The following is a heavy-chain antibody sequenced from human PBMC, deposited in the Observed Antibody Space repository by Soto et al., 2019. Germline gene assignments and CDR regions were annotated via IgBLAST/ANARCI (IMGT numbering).Heavy chain of an antibody. Sequence: HPGGSLRLSCAASGFTFSSYAMSWVRQAPGKGLEWVSAISGSGGSTYYADSVKGRFTISRDNSKNTLYLQMNSLRAEDTAVYYCAKASDSYGDYFDYWGQGTLVTVSS. CDR1: GFTFSSYA. CDR3: AKASDSYGDYFDY. D-gene: IGHD4-17*01. J-gene: IGHJ4*02. V-gene: IGHV3-23*01. CDR2: ISGSGGST.